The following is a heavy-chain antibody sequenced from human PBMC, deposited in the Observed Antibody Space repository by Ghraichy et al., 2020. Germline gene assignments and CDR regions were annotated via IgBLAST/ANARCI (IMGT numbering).Heavy chain of an antibody. CDR3: ARDIRIAVAGTMGNWFDP. V-gene: IGHV1-69*13. CDR1: GGTFSSYA. CDR2: IIPIFGTA. D-gene: IGHD6-19*01. Sequence: SVKVSCKASGGTFSSYAISWVRQAPGQGLEWMGGIIPIFGTANYAQKFQGRVTITADESTSTAYMELSSLRSEDTAVYYCARDIRIAVAGTMGNWFDPWGQGTLVTVSS. J-gene: IGHJ5*02.